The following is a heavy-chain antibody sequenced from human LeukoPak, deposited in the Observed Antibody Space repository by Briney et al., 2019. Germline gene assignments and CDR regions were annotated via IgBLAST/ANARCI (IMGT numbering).Heavy chain of an antibody. V-gene: IGHV3-48*01. D-gene: IGHD2/OR15-2a*01. CDR1: GITFSSYS. Sequence: GGSLRLSCGASGITFSSYSMNWVRQAPGKGLEWVSYISSSGSTKYYADSVKGRFTISRDNARNSLYLQMNSLRAEDTAVYFCARGGLSIMGYWGQGPLVTVSS. CDR2: ISSSGSTK. J-gene: IGHJ4*02. CDR3: ARGGLSIMGY.